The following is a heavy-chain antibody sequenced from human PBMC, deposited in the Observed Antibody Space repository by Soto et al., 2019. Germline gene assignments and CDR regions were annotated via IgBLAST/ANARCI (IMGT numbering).Heavy chain of an antibody. J-gene: IGHJ6*02. V-gene: IGHV1-69*13. CDR1: GGTFSSYA. CDR2: IIPIFGTA. Sequence: GASVKVSFKASGGTFSSYAISWLRQAPGQGLEWMGGIIPIFGTANYAQKFQGRVTITADESTSTAYMELSSLRSEDTAVYYCARDRHSSSDYYYGMDVWGQGTTVTVSS. CDR3: ARDRHSSSDYYYGMDV. D-gene: IGHD6-6*01.